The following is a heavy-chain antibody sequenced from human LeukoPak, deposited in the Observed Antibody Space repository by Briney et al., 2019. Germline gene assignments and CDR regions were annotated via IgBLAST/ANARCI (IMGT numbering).Heavy chain of an antibody. CDR3: ARHPSDYCSGGSCYPRQNGMDV. V-gene: IGHV5-10-1*01. J-gene: IGHJ6*02. Sequence: GESLKISCKGSGYSFTSYWISWVRQMPGKGLEGMGRIDPSDSYTNYSPSFQGHVTISADKSISTAYLQWSSLKASDTAMYYCARHPSDYCSGGSCYPRQNGMDVWGQGTTVTVSS. CDR2: IDPSDSYT. D-gene: IGHD2-15*01. CDR1: GYSFTSYW.